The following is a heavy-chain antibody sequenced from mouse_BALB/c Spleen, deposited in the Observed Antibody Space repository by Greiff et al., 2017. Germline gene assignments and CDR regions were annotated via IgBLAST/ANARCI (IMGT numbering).Heavy chain of an antibody. CDR1: GDSITSGY. CDR3: ARSTGTFSYFDV. CDR2: ISYSGST. V-gene: IGHV3-8*02. D-gene: IGHD4-1*02. Sequence: EVQVVESGPSLVKPSQTLSLTCSVTGDSITSGYWNWIRKFPGNKLEYMGYISYSGSTYYNPSRKSRISITRDTSKNQYYLQLNSVTTEDTATYYCARSTGTFSYFDVWGAGTTVTVSS. J-gene: IGHJ1*01.